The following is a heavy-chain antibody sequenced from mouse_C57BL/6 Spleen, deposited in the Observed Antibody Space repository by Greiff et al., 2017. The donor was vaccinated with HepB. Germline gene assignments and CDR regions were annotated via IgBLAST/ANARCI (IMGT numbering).Heavy chain of an antibody. D-gene: IGHD2-1*01. V-gene: IGHV1-61*01. Sequence: VKLQQPGAELVRPGSSVKLSCKASGYTFTSYWMDWVKQRPGQGLEWIGNIYPSDSETHYNQKFKDKATLTVDKSSSTAYMQLSSLTSEDSAVYYCARDYGNYGYFDVWGTGTTVTVSS. CDR1: GYTFTSYW. CDR3: ARDYGNYGYFDV. CDR2: IYPSDSET. J-gene: IGHJ1*03.